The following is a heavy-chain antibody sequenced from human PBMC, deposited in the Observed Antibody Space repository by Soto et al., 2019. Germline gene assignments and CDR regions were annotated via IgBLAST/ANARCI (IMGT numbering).Heavy chain of an antibody. Sequence: QVQLVESGGGLVKPGGSLRLSCAASGFTFSDYYMSWIRQAPGKGLQWVSYISSSGRYTNYADSVKGRFTISRDNAKNSLYLQMNSLSAEDTAVYYCARSDASNWPYDAFDIWGQGTMVTVSS. CDR2: ISSSGRYT. CDR1: GFTFSDYY. CDR3: ARSDASNWPYDAFDI. J-gene: IGHJ3*02. D-gene: IGHD6-13*01. V-gene: IGHV3-11*06.